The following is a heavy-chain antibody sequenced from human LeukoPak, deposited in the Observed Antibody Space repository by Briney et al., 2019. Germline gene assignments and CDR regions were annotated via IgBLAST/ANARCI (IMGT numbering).Heavy chain of an antibody. D-gene: IGHD2-2*01. Sequence: GGSLRLSCAASGFTFSSYDMPWVRQTPGKGLEWVSAIGTAGDTYYPGSVKGRFTISRENVKNSLYLQMNSLRAGDTAVYYCAREAVPEPLDYWGQGTLVTVSS. J-gene: IGHJ4*02. V-gene: IGHV3-13*01. CDR1: GFTFSSYD. CDR3: AREAVPEPLDY. CDR2: IGTAGDT.